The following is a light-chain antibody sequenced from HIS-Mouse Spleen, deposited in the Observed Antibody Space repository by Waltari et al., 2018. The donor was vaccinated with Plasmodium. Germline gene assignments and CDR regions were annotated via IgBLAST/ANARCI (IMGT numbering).Light chain of an antibody. CDR3: QAWDSSTVV. CDR2: QDS. J-gene: IGLJ2*01. Sequence: SYELTQPPSVSVSPGQTANITCSGDQLGDKYACWYQQKPGPSPVLVNYQDSKRPSGIPERFPGSHSGNTATLTISGTQAMDEADYYCQAWDSSTVVFGGGTKLTVL. V-gene: IGLV3-1*01. CDR1: QLGDKY.